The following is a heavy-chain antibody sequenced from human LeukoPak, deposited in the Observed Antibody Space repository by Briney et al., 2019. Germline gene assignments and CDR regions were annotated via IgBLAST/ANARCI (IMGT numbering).Heavy chain of an antibody. CDR3: ARDRSYDILTGPDAFDI. CDR1: GYTFTSYY. J-gene: IGHJ3*02. Sequence: ASVKVSCKASGYTFTSYYMHWVRQAPGQGLEWMGIINPSGGSTSYAQKFQGRVTMTRDTSTSTVYMELSSLRSEDTAVYYCARDRSYDILTGPDAFDIWGQGTMVTVSS. CDR2: INPSGGST. D-gene: IGHD3-9*01. V-gene: IGHV1-46*01.